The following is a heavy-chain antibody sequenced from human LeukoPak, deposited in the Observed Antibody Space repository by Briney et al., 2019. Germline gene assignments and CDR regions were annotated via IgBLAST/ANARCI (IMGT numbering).Heavy chain of an antibody. CDR3: ARDRNWSGFDY. Sequence: PGGSLRLSCAASGFTFSSHAMHWVRQAPGKGLEWVAVISYDGSNKYYADSVKGRFTISRDNSKNTLYLQMNSLRAEDTAVYYCARDRNWSGFDYWGQGTLVTVSS. CDR2: ISYDGSNK. D-gene: IGHD1-1*01. CDR1: GFTFSSHA. V-gene: IGHV3-30-3*01. J-gene: IGHJ4*02.